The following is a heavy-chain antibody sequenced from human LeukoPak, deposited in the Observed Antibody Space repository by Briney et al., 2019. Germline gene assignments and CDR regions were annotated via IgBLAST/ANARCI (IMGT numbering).Heavy chain of an antibody. V-gene: IGHV4-34*01. CDR3: AGGAMGTMIVNH. J-gene: IGHJ4*02. CDR1: GGSFSGYY. D-gene: IGHD3-22*01. Sequence: SQTLSLTCAVYGGSFSGYYWSWNRHPHEKGLEWIGEINNRGSTNYNPSLKRRVTIPVEKSKNQFSRKLSAVTAATPAGISCAGGAMGTMIVNHWGQGTLVTVS. CDR2: INNRGST.